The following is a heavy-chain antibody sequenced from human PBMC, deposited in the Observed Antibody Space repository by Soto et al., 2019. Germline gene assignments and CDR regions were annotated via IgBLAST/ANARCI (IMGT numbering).Heavy chain of an antibody. Sequence: GGSLRLSCAASGFTFSNYWIHWVRQAPGKGPVWVSRINGVGTYTNYADSVKGRFSISRDNAENTVYLQMNSLRAEDTAVYYCVRDFRSSDDRGQGTPVTVSS. CDR3: VRDFRSSDD. J-gene: IGHJ4*02. D-gene: IGHD3-3*01. CDR1: GFTFSNYW. CDR2: INGVGTYT. V-gene: IGHV3-74*01.